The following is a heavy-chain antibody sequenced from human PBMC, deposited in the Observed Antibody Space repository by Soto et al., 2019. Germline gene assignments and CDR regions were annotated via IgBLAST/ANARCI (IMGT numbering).Heavy chain of an antibody. CDR2: INHSGST. CDR3: ARGLRSGVQLAVDYYYGMDV. D-gene: IGHD6-13*01. CDR1: GLSFSGYY. Sequence: PSETLSLTCAVYGLSFSGYYWSWIRQPPGKGLEWIGEINHSGSTNYNPSLKSRVTISVDTSKNQFSLKLSSVTAADTAVYYCARGLRSGVQLAVDYYYGMDVWGQGTTVTVSS. V-gene: IGHV4-34*01. J-gene: IGHJ6*02.